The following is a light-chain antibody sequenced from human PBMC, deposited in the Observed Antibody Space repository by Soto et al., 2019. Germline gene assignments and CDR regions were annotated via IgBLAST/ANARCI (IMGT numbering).Light chain of an antibody. J-gene: IGKJ1*01. CDR1: QSISSN. CDR2: GAS. CDR3: QQYNNWPRT. V-gene: IGKV3-15*01. Sequence: VWTRCPGTMSLSPGERATLSCRASQSISSNLAWYQQKPGQAPRLLIYGASTRATGIPARFSGSGSGTEFTLTINSLQSEDFAVYYCQQYNNWPRTFGQAPKVDNK.